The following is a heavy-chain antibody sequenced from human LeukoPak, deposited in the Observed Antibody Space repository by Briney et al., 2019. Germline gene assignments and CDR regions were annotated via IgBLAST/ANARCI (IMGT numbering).Heavy chain of an antibody. CDR2: ISGSGGGT. D-gene: IGHD3-9*01. CDR1: GFTFSTYA. CDR3: AKSYYDILTGQPY. J-gene: IGHJ4*02. Sequence: GGSLRLSCAASGFTFSTYAMSWVRQAPGKGLEWVSAISGSGGGTYYADSVRGRFTISRDNSKNTLYLQMNSLRAGDTAIYYCAKSYYDILTGQPYWGQGTLVTVSS. V-gene: IGHV3-23*01.